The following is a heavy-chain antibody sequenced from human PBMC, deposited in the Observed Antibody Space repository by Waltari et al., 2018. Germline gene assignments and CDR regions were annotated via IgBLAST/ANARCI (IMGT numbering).Heavy chain of an antibody. J-gene: IGHJ4*02. CDR3: AKDVIAARRGFDY. D-gene: IGHD6-6*01. Sequence: EVQLLESGGGLVQPGGSLRLSCAASGFTFSSYAMSWVRRAPGKGLEWVSAIRGSGGSTYDADSVKGRFTISRDNSKNTLYLQMNSLRAEDTAVYYCAKDVIAARRGFDYWGQGTLVTVSS. CDR1: GFTFSSYA. CDR2: IRGSGGST. V-gene: IGHV3-23*01.